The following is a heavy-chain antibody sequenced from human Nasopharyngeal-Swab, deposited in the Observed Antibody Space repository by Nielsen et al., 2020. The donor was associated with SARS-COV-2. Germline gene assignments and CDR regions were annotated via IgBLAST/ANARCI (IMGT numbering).Heavy chain of an antibody. D-gene: IGHD3-22*01. CDR3: AREGRGHGIVVIYYYYGMDV. CDR2: IIWNGGSI. J-gene: IGHJ6*02. V-gene: IGHV3-9*01. CDR1: GFTFDDYA. Sequence: GESLRLSCAASGFTFDDYAMHWVRQAPGKGLEWVSGIIWNGGSIGYADSVKGRFTISRDNAKNSLYLQMNSLRAEDTALYYCAREGRGHGIVVIYYYYGMDVWGQGTTVTVSS.